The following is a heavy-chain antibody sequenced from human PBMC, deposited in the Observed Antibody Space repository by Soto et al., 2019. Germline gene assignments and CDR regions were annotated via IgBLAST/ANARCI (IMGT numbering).Heavy chain of an antibody. V-gene: IGHV3-23*01. J-gene: IGHJ4*02. D-gene: IGHD3-10*01. Sequence: GSLRLSCAASGFSFRNYAMSWVRQAPGKGLEWISTLTGSSSNIYYADSVKGRFAISRDNSRNTLYLQMNSLTAEDTAVYYCANGRATYGLLTHDYWGQGTLVTVSS. CDR1: GFSFRNYA. CDR2: LTGSSSNI. CDR3: ANGRATYGLLTHDY.